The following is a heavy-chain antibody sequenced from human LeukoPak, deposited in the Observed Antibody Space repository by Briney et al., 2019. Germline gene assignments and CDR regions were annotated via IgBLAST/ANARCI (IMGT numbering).Heavy chain of an antibody. CDR1: GFTFSSYG. V-gene: IGHV3-30*02. Sequence: GGSLRLSCAASGFTFSSYGMHWVRQAPGKGLEWVAFIRYVGSNKYYADSVKGRFTISRDNSKNTLYLQMNSLRAEDTAVYYCAKDLLDGYYYDSSGYQYFQHWGQGTLVTVSS. J-gene: IGHJ1*01. CDR2: IRYVGSNK. D-gene: IGHD3-22*01. CDR3: AKDLLDGYYYDSSGYQYFQH.